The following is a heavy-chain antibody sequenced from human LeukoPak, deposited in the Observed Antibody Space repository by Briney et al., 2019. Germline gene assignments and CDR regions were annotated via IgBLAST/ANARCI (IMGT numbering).Heavy chain of an antibody. V-gene: IGHV1-2*04. Sequence: GASVKVSCKASGYTFTSYDIHWVRQATGQGLEWMGRMNPNSGGTNYAQKFQGWVTMTRDTSISTAYMELSRLRSDDTAVYYCASSLGYCSGGSCYFPYYGMDVWGQGTTVTVSS. D-gene: IGHD2-15*01. CDR3: ASSLGYCSGGSCYFPYYGMDV. CDR1: GYTFTSYD. J-gene: IGHJ6*02. CDR2: MNPNSGGT.